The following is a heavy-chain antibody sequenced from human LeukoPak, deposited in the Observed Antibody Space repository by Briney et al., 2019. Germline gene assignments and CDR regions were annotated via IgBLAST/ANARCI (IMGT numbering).Heavy chain of an antibody. V-gene: IGHV4-59*01. D-gene: IGHD3-10*01. CDR3: ARMGSGNYFDY. Sequence: SETLSLTCTVSGGSISSYYWSWIRQPPRQGMDWIGYGYYSGSTSYNPSLTIRVTISVDLSRPQFSLNLSSVTAADTAVYYCARMGSGNYFDYWGEGTLVTVSS. CDR2: GYYSGST. J-gene: IGHJ4*02. CDR1: GGSISSYY.